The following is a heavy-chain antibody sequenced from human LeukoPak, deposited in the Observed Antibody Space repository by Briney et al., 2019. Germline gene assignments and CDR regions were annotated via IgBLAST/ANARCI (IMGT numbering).Heavy chain of an antibody. Sequence: GASVKVSCKASGYTFTSYYMHWVRQAPGQGLEWMGIINPSGGSTSYAQKFQGRVTFTSDDSTSTAYMELSSLRSEDTAVYYCARLKRGIGAAGTSLRGWFDPWGQGTLVTVSS. V-gene: IGHV1-46*01. CDR2: INPSGGST. CDR3: ARLKRGIGAAGTSLRGWFDP. D-gene: IGHD6-13*01. CDR1: GYTFTSYY. J-gene: IGHJ5*02.